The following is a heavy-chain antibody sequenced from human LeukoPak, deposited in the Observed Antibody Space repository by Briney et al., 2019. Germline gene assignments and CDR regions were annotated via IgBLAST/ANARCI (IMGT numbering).Heavy chain of an antibody. CDR3: ARDQGGTGTSVDF. Sequence: LETLSLTCTLSGDSLSNHFSIWMPDPPGGGGWCVGEITKSGNTSYNPSLSSRVTISVDTSKKQFSLRLSSVTAADTAVYYCARDQGGTGTSVDFWGRGTLITVSS. V-gene: IGHV4-59*11. J-gene: IGHJ4*02. CDR1: GDSLSNHF. D-gene: IGHD1-7*01. CDR2: ITKSGNT.